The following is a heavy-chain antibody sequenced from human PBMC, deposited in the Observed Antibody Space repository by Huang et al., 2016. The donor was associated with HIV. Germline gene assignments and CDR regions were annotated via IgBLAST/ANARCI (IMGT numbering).Heavy chain of an antibody. V-gene: IGHV4-34*01. Sequence: QVQLHQWGAGLLKPSETLSLTCAVYGGSFSGYYWSWIRQPPGKGREWIGEITHSGSTNYNPSLKSRVTISEETSKNQFSLKLSSVTAADTAVYYCARVPHYGSGSYYYWGQGTLVTVSS. J-gene: IGHJ4*02. CDR3: ARVPHYGSGSYYY. CDR1: GGSFSGYY. CDR2: ITHSGST. D-gene: IGHD3-10*01.